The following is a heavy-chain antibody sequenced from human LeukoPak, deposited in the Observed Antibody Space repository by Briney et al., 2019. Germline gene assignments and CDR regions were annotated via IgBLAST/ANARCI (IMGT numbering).Heavy chain of an antibody. CDR2: ISAYNGNT. V-gene: IGHV1-18*04. D-gene: IGHD3-22*01. Sequence: GASVKVSCKASGYTFTGYYMHWVRQAPGQGLEWMGWISAYNGNTNYAQKLQGRVTMTTDTSTSTAYMELRSLRSDDTAVYYCARDRTPGYYYDSSGNRGPLDPWGQGTLVTVSS. CDR1: GYTFTGYY. J-gene: IGHJ5*02. CDR3: ARDRTPGYYYDSSGNRGPLDP.